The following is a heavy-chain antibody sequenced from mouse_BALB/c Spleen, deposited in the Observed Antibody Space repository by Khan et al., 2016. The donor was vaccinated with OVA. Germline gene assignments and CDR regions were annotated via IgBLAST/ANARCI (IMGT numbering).Heavy chain of an antibody. D-gene: IGHD1-1*01. J-gene: IGHJ3*01. CDR3: AVYDYCRALFAY. CDR2: IWGDGST. Sequence: VQLQESGPGLVAPSQSLSITCTVSGLSLTGYGVGWVRQPPGKGLEWLGVIWGDGSTNYHSALISSLNINKENTKSQVFLKLNSLQTDDRATYDSAVYDYCRALFAYWGQGTLVTVSA. CDR1: GLSLTGYG. V-gene: IGHV2-3*01.